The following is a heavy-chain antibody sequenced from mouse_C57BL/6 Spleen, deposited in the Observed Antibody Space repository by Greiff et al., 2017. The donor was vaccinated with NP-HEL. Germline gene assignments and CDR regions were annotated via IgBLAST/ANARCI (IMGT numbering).Heavy chain of an antibody. CDR2: IYPGDGAT. CDR1: GYAFSSSW. V-gene: IGHV1-82*01. Sequence: VQLQQSGPELVKPGASVKISCKASGYAFSSSWMNWVKQRPGKGLEWIGRIYPGDGATNYNGKFKGKATLTADKSSSTAYMQLSSLTSEDSAVYFCARVGESYSMDYWGQGTSVTVSS. CDR3: ARVGESYSMDY. J-gene: IGHJ4*01.